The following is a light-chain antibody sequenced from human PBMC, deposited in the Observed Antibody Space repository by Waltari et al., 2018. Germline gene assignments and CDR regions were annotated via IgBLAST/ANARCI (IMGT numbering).Light chain of an antibody. CDR1: NSNIGSND. J-gene: IGLJ3*02. CDR3: ASWDDSLTGSWV. V-gene: IGLV1-44*01. Sequence: QSVVTQPPSVSGTPGQRVTISCSGSNSNIGSNDVNWYQQLPGTPPKLLIYNNNQRPSGVPDRFSGSKSGSSASLAISGLQSEDEGDYYCASWDDSLTGSWVFGGGTKLTVL. CDR2: NNN.